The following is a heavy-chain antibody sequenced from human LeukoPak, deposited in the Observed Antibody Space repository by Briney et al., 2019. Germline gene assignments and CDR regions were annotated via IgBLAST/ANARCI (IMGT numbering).Heavy chain of an antibody. D-gene: IGHD3-10*01. V-gene: IGHV3-23*01. CDR2: ISGSGGST. J-gene: IGHJ4*02. CDR3: AKRALLGFGELYYFDY. Sequence: GGSLRLSCAASGFTFSSFAMSWVRQAPGKGLEWVSAISGSGGSTYYADSVKGRFTISRDNSKNTLYLQMNSLRAEDTDVYYCAKRALLGFGELYYFDYWGQGTLVTVSS. CDR1: GFTFSSFA.